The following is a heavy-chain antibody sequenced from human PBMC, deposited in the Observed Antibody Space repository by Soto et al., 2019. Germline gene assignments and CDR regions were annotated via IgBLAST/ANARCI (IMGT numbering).Heavy chain of an antibody. V-gene: IGHV4-4*02. CDR2: IYHSGST. Sequence: PSETLSLTCAVSGGSISSSNWWSWVRQPPGKGLEWIGEIYHSGSTNYNPSLKSRVTISVDKSKNQFSLKLSSVTAADTAVYYCARVGCSGGSCQTLGAFDIWGQGTMVTVSS. CDR3: ARVGCSGGSCQTLGAFDI. D-gene: IGHD2-15*01. CDR1: GGSISSSNW. J-gene: IGHJ3*02.